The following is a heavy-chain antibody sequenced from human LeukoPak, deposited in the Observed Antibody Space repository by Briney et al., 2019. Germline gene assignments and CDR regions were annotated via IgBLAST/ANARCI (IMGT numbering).Heavy chain of an antibody. D-gene: IGHD1-14*01. CDR2: ISSSGSTT. V-gene: IGHV3-48*03. J-gene: IGHJ6*03. CDR1: GFTFTSYE. Sequence: GGSLRLSCAASGFTFTSYEMNWVRQAPGKGLEWVSYISSSGSTTYYADSMKGRFTISRDNAKNSLYLQMNSLRAEDTAVYYCARSPAGANYYLDVWGKGTTVTISS. CDR3: ARSPAGANYYLDV.